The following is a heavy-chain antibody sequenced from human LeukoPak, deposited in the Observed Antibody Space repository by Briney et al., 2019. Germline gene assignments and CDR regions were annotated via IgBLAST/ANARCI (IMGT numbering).Heavy chain of an antibody. D-gene: IGHD2-15*01. V-gene: IGHV4-30-2*01. Sequence: PSETLSLTCTVSGGSISSGGYYWSWIRQPPGKGLEWIGYIYHSGSTYYNPSLKSRVTISVDRSKNQFSLKLSSVTAADTAVYYCARGFLGSWYFDLWGRGTLVTVSS. J-gene: IGHJ2*01. CDR3: ARGFLGSWYFDL. CDR2: IYHSGST. CDR1: GGSISSGGYY.